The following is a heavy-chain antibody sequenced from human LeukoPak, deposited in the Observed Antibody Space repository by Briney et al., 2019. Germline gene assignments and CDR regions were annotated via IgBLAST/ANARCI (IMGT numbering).Heavy chain of an antibody. J-gene: IGHJ3*02. Sequence: ASVKVSCKASGDNFDTCVVTWVRQAPGQGLEWMGRIIPTLDVANFAQKFNGRVSITADKSTNTAHLELSSLRSEDTAVYYCTREGVYSPDPSSYHRLPFDIWGKGTVVIVSS. V-gene: IGHV1-69*04. D-gene: IGHD3-16*02. CDR1: GDNFDTCV. CDR2: IIPTLDVA. CDR3: TREGVYSPDPSSYHRLPFDI.